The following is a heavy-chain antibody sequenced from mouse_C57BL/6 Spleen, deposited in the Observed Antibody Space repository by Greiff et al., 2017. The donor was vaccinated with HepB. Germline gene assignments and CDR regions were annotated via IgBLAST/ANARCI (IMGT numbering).Heavy chain of an antibody. CDR1: GYSFTDYN. J-gene: IGHJ2*01. CDR3: ARSRGYDGYYFDY. Sequence: EVQLQQSGPELVKPGASVKISCKASGYSFTDYNMNWVKQSNGKSLEWIVVINPNYGTNSYNQKFKGKATLTVYQSSSTAYMQHNSLTSEDSAVYYCARSRGYDGYYFDYWGQGTTLTVSS. CDR2: INPNYGTN. V-gene: IGHV1-39*01. D-gene: IGHD2-2*01.